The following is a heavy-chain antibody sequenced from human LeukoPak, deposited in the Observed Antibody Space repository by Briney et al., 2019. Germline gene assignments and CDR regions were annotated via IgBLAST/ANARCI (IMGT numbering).Heavy chain of an antibody. CDR1: GFTFSSYG. V-gene: IGHV3-30*02. J-gene: IGHJ4*02. Sequence: GGSPRLSCAASGFTFSSYGMHWVRQAPGKGLEWVAFIRYDGSNRYYADSVKGRFTISRDNSKNTLYLQMNSLRAEDTAVYYCAKGLYHYFGSGSYTLDFWGQGTQVTVSS. D-gene: IGHD3-10*01. CDR3: AKGLYHYFGSGSYTLDF. CDR2: IRYDGSNR.